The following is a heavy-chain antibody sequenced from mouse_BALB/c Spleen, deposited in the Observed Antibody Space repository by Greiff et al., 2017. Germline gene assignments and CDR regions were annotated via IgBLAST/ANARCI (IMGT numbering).Heavy chain of an antibody. CDR1: GYTFTSYW. CDR3: ARDNWDDFDY. CDR2: IYPGDGDT. Sequence: QVQLQQSGAELARPGASVKLSCKASGYTFTSYWMQWVKQRPGQGLEWIGAIYPGDGDTRYTQKFKGKATLTADKSSSTAYMQLSSLASEDSAVYYCARDNWDDFDYWGQGTTLTVSS. D-gene: IGHD4-1*02. V-gene: IGHV1-87*01. J-gene: IGHJ2*01.